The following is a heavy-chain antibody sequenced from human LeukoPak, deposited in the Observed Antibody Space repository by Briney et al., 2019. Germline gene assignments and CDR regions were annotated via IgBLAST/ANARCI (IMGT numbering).Heavy chain of an antibody. CDR1: GFTFSSYT. CDR2: TTSSSSYI. D-gene: IGHD6-6*01. J-gene: IGHJ4*02. CDR3: ARDPGAYSSSPIDY. Sequence: KSGGSLRLSCAASGFTFSSYTMNWVRQAPGKGLEWVSSTTSSSSYIYYADSVKGRFTISRDNAKNSLFLQMNSLRAEDTAVYYCARDPGAYSSSPIDYWGQGTLVTVSS. V-gene: IGHV3-21*01.